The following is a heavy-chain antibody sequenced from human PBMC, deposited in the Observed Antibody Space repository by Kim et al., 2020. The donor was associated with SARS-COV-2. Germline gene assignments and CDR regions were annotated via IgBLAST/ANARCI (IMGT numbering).Heavy chain of an antibody. CDR1: GGTFSSYA. CDR3: AGGAIVGATTLYWYFDL. J-gene: IGHJ2*01. Sequence: SVKVSCKASGGTFSSYAISWVRQAPGQGLEWMGGIIPIFGTANYAQKFQGRVTITADESTSTAYMELSSLRSEDTAVYYCAGGAIVGATTLYWYFDLWGRGTLVTVSS. CDR2: IIPIFGTA. D-gene: IGHD1-26*01. V-gene: IGHV1-69*13.